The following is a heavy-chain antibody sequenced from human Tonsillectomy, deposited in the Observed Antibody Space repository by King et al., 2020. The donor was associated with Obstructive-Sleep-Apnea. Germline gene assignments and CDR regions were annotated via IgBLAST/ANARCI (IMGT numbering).Heavy chain of an antibody. CDR1: GGSIINYY. J-gene: IGHJ4*02. CDR2: IYYTGST. D-gene: IGHD3-10*01. CDR3: AGNPSGSYSFDY. V-gene: IGHV4-59*01. Sequence: VQLQESGPGLVKPSETLSLTCTVSGGSIINYYWSWIRQPPGKGLEWMGHIYYTGSTNYNPPLKSRVTVSVDTSKNQFSLKLSSVTAADTAVYYCAGNPSGSYSFDYWGQGTLVTVSS.